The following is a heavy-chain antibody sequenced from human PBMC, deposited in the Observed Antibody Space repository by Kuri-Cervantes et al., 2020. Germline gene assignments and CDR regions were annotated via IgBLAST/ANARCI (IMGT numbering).Heavy chain of an antibody. CDR2: ISWNIGVV. D-gene: IGHD3-16*01. Sequence: SLKISCAASRFTFDDYAMHWVRQAPGRGLEWVSGISWNIGVVAYADSVKGRFTISRDSARRSLYLQMDSLRAEDTAIYYCVKEIVSGTSDNLYPYLDVWGAGTTVTVSS. V-gene: IGHV3-9*01. CDR3: VKEIVSGTSDNLYPYLDV. J-gene: IGHJ6*03. CDR1: RFTFDDYA.